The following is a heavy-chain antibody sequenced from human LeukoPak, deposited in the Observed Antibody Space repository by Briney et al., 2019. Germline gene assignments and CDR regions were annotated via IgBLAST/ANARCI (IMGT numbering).Heavy chain of an antibody. Sequence: GGSLRLSCVASGFTFGKYWMSWVRQAPGKGLEWVANIKLDGSEKNYVDSVKGRFTISRDNTKNSLYLQMNSLRAEDTAVFYCARDQYDTWSRRGNFDPWGQGTLVIVSS. V-gene: IGHV3-7*03. CDR3: ARDQYDTWSRRGNFDP. D-gene: IGHD3/OR15-3a*01. CDR2: IKLDGSEK. CDR1: GFTFGKYW. J-gene: IGHJ5*02.